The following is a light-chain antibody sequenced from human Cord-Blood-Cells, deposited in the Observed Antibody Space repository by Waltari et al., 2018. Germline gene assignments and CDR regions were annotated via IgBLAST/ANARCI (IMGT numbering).Light chain of an antibody. Sequence: EIVLTQSPATLSLSPGARATLSCRASQSVSSYLAWYQQNPGQAPRLLIYDASNRATGIPARFSGSGSGTDFTLTISSLEPEDFAVYYCQQRSSWPLTCGGGTKVEIK. CDR1: QSVSSY. J-gene: IGKJ4*01. CDR2: DAS. CDR3: QQRSSWPLT. V-gene: IGKV3-11*01.